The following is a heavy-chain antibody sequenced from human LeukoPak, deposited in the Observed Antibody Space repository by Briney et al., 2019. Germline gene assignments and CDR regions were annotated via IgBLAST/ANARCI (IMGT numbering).Heavy chain of an antibody. J-gene: IGHJ1*01. CDR2: IIPIFGTP. Sequence: SVKLSCRASGGPFSSYAINWVRQAPGHGLAWMGGIIPIFGTPNYAQRFQGRVTITADESTRTAYMELSSLRSEDTAVYYCVREEGQQPELAYFQHWGQGTLVTVSS. D-gene: IGHD6-13*01. CDR1: GGPFSSYA. V-gene: IGHV1-69*13. CDR3: VREEGQQPELAYFQH.